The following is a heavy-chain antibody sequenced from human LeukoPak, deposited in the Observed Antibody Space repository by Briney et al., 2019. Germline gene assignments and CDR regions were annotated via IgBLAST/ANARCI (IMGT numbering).Heavy chain of an antibody. J-gene: IGHJ4*02. CDR2: SSAYNGNT. V-gene: IGHV1-18*04. Sequence: ASVAVSCKGSGYTCTSYGSSWVRQATGQGLEWMGWSSAYNGNTNYAQKIQGRVTMATDTSTSTAYMALRSLRSDDTAVYYCARASSMVPAEFDYWGQGTLVTVSS. CDR1: GYTCTSYG. CDR3: ARASSMVPAEFDY. D-gene: IGHD2-2*01.